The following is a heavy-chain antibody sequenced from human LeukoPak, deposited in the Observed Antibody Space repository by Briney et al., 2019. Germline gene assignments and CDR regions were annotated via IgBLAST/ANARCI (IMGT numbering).Heavy chain of an antibody. CDR3: ARHGMATILDY. V-gene: IGHV4-31*03. CDR1: GGSISSGGYY. CDR2: IYYSGST. J-gene: IGHJ4*02. Sequence: PSQTLSLTCTVSGGSISSGGYYWSWIRQHPGKGLEWIGYIYYSGSTYYNPSHKSRVTISVDTSKNQFSLKLSSVTAADTAVYYCARHGMATILDYWGQGTLVTVSS. D-gene: IGHD5-24*01.